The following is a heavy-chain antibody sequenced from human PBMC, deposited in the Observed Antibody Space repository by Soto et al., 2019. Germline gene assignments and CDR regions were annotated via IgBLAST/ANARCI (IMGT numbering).Heavy chain of an antibody. Sequence: ASVKVSCKASGYTFTSYGISWVRQAPGQGLEWMGWISAYNGNTNYAQKLQGRVTMTTDTSTSTAYMELRSLRSDDTAVYYCATCSSTSCYVNWFDPWGQGTLVTVS. CDR2: ISAYNGNT. V-gene: IGHV1-18*01. CDR1: GYTFTSYG. CDR3: ATCSSTSCYVNWFDP. D-gene: IGHD2-2*01. J-gene: IGHJ5*02.